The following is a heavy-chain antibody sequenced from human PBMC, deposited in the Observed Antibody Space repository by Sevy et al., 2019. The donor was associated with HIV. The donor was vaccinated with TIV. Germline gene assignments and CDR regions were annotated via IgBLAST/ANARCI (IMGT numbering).Heavy chain of an antibody. V-gene: IGHV3-23*01. CDR3: ARNLSPSGAFDI. J-gene: IGHJ3*02. Sequence: GGSLRLSCAASGFVFSGYWMSWVRQAPGKGLEWLSVISGSSGTTYAAESVKGRFTISRDNSKNTLYLHMSSLGAEDTAVYYCARNLSPSGAFDIWGQGTRVTVSS. CDR1: GFVFSGYW. CDR2: ISGSSGTT. D-gene: IGHD6-25*01.